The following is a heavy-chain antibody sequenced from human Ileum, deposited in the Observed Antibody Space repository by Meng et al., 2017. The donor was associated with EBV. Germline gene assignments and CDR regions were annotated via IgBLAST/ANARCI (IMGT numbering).Heavy chain of an antibody. D-gene: IGHD3-10*01. CDR3: AHKPSGEDFFDY. V-gene: IGHV2-5*01. J-gene: IGHJ4*02. Sequence: ISLKASCPTLPKPQHTPLLCCSFSGFLRSTHGVGVGWTRQPPGKALEWLALIYFYDSQRSIPSLKTTLTITRVNFKSKVVLAMTNMDPVDTATYYCAHKPSGEDFFDYWGQGTLVTVSS. CDR1: GFLRSTHGVG. CDR2: IYFYDSQ.